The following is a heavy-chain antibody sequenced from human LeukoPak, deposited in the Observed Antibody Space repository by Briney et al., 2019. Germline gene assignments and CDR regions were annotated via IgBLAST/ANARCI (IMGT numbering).Heavy chain of an antibody. CDR1: AYTFIGYY. CDR3: ARGHSIRAFDI. V-gene: IGHV1-2*02. J-gene: IGHJ3*02. D-gene: IGHD4-11*01. CDR2: INPNSGDT. Sequence: ASVKVSCKASAYTFIGYYIHWVRQAPGQGLEWMGWINPNSGDTNYAQTLQGRVTMTRDTSISTAYMELTSLRSDDTAVYYCARGHSIRAFDIWGQGTMVTVSS.